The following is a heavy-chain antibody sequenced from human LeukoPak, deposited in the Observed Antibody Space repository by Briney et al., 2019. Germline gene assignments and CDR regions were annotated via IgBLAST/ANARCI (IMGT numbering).Heavy chain of an antibody. CDR1: GFTFSDYY. V-gene: IGHV3-11*01. Sequence: RGSLRLSCAASGFTFSDYYMSWIRQAPGKGLEWVSYISSSGSTIYYADSVKGRFTISRDNAKNSLYLQMNSLRAEDTAVYYCARERDSSGWYEDYWGQGTLVTVSS. CDR2: ISSSGSTI. CDR3: ARERDSSGWYEDY. J-gene: IGHJ4*02. D-gene: IGHD6-19*01.